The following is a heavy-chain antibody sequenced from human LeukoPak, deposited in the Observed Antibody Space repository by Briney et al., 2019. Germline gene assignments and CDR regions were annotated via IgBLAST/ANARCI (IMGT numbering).Heavy chain of an antibody. Sequence: ASVKVSCKASGGTFSSYAISWVRQAPGQGLEWMGGIIPIFGTANYAQKFQGRVTITADESTSTAYMELSSLRSEDTAVYDCARERGGASFDYWGQGTLVTVSS. CDR1: GGTFSSYA. J-gene: IGHJ4*02. D-gene: IGHD1-26*01. CDR3: ARERGGASFDY. V-gene: IGHV1-69*13. CDR2: IIPIFGTA.